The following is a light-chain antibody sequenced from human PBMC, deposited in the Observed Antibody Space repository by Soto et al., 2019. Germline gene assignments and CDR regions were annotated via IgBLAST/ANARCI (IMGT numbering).Light chain of an antibody. CDR3: QQSYTTPLT. CDR1: QKINNY. Sequence: DVQVTQSPSSLSASVGDRVAMTCRGSQKINNYLNWYQQKPGKAPKLLISVESNLQSGVPSRFSGRGSGTEFTLTISSLQPEDFATYYCQQSYTTPLTFGGGTKV. J-gene: IGKJ4*01. V-gene: IGKV1-39*01. CDR2: VES.